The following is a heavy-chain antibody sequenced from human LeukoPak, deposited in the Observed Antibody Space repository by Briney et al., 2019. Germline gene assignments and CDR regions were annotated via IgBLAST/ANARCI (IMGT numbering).Heavy chain of an antibody. D-gene: IGHD2/OR15-2a*01. CDR2: IYHSGST. J-gene: IGHJ4*02. V-gene: IGHV4-38-2*02. CDR1: GYSISSGYY. CDR3: ARGLNIDY. Sequence: SETLSLTCTVSGYSISSGYYWGWIRQPPGKGLEWIGSIYHSGSTYYNPSLKSRVTISVDTSKNQFSLKLSSVTAADTAVYYCARGLNIDYWGQGTLVTVSS.